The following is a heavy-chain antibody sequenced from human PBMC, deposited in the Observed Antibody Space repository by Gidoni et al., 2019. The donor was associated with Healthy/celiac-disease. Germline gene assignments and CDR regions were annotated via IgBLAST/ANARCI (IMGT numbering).Heavy chain of an antibody. J-gene: IGHJ4*02. CDR1: GGSISSYY. CDR2: IYYSGST. CDR3: ARGRYDFWSGYSYPSFDY. Sequence: QVQLQESGPGLVKPSETLSLPCTVSGGSISSYYWSWIRQPPGKGLEWIGYIYYSGSTNYNPSLKSRVTISVDTSKNQFSLKLSSVTAADTAVYYCARGRYDFWSGYSYPSFDYWGQGTLVTVSS. V-gene: IGHV4-59*01. D-gene: IGHD3-3*01.